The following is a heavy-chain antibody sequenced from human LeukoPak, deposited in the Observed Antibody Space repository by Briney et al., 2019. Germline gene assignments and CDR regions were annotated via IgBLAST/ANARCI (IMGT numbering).Heavy chain of an antibody. CDR2: ISSSGSSL. Sequence: GGSLKLSCAASGYTFSIYSMNWVRQAPGKGLEWVSSISSSGSSLYYADSVKGRFTISRDNAKNSLYLQMNSLRAEGTAVYYCAREIAAAGNPDYWGQGTLVTVSS. V-gene: IGHV3-21*01. D-gene: IGHD6-13*01. CDR3: AREIAAAGNPDY. J-gene: IGHJ4*02. CDR1: GYTFSIYS.